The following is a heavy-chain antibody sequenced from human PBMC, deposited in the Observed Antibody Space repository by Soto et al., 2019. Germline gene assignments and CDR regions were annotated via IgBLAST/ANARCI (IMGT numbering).Heavy chain of an antibody. CDR2: ISGGGNT. D-gene: IGHD5-12*01. Sequence: PGGSLRLSCAASGFTLSSYAMSWVRQAPGKGLEWVSAISGGGNTYYADSVKGRFTISRDNSKSTLHLQMNSLRAEDTAVYYCAKVGVATIFDYWGQGTLVTVSS. CDR3: AKVGVATIFDY. CDR1: GFTLSSYA. J-gene: IGHJ4*02. V-gene: IGHV3-23*01.